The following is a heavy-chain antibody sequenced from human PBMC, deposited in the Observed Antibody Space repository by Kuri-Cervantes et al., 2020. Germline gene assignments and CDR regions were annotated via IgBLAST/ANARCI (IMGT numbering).Heavy chain of an antibody. CDR2: IKQDGSKQ. J-gene: IGHJ2*01. Sequence: GGSLRLSCAASGFTFSNYWMAWVRQPPGKGLEWLANIKQDGSKQDYVDSLKGRFIISRDNAKKSLYLQMNSLTPDDTALYYCAKSAVVTGIGYFDLWGRGTLVTVSS. CDR1: GFTFSNYW. V-gene: IGHV3-7*03. CDR3: AKSAVVTGIGYFDL. D-gene: IGHD2-21*02.